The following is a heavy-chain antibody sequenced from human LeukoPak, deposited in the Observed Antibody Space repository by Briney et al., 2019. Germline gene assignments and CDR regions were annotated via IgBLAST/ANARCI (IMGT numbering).Heavy chain of an antibody. V-gene: IGHV2-70*11. D-gene: IGHD6-13*01. Sequence: SGPALVKPTQTLTLTCTFSGFSLNTSGMCVSWIRQPPGKALEWLARIDWDDDKYYRTSLKTRLTISKDTSKNQVVLTMTNMDPVDTATYYCARSEMGGSSWGDYYYYYMDVWGKGTTVTISS. CDR2: IDWDDDK. CDR1: GFSLNTSGMC. J-gene: IGHJ6*03. CDR3: ARSEMGGSSWGDYYYYYMDV.